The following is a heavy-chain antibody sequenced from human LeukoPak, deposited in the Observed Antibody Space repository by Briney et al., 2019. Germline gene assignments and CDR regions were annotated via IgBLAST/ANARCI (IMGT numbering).Heavy chain of an antibody. D-gene: IGHD3-10*01. CDR2: ISGSGGST. V-gene: IGHV3-23*01. J-gene: IGHJ4*02. Sequence: GGSLRLSCAASVFTFSSYAMSWVRQAPGKGLEWVSAISGSGGSTYYADSVKGRFTISRDNSKNTLYLQMNSLRAEDTAVYYCAKDRNGWFGEPFTDYYFDYWGQGTLVTVSS. CDR3: AKDRNGWFGEPFTDYYFDY. CDR1: VFTFSSYA.